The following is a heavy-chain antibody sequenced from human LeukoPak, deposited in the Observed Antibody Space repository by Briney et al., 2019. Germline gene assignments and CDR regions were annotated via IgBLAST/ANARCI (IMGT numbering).Heavy chain of an antibody. D-gene: IGHD6-13*01. CDR1: GFTFSDYY. CDR3: ARGAAEGRY. J-gene: IGHJ4*02. V-gene: IGHV3-7*01. CDR2: IKQDGSEK. Sequence: GGSLRLSCAASGFTFSDYYMTWIRQAPGKGLEWVANIKQDGSEKYYVDSVKGRFTISRDNAKNSLYLQMNSLGVEDAAVYYCARGAAEGRYWGQGTLVTVSS.